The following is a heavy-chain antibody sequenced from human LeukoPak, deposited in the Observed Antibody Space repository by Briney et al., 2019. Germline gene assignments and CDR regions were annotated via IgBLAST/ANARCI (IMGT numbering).Heavy chain of an antibody. CDR3: AREQSYDGSGSYSRGPE. V-gene: IGHV1-69*05. CDR2: IIPIFGTA. D-gene: IGHD3-10*01. Sequence: GASVKVSCKASGGTFISYAISWVRQAPGQGLEWMGGIIPIFGTANYAQKFQGRVTITTDESTSTAYMELSSLRSEDTAVYYCAREQSYDGSGSYSRGPEWDQGTLVTVSS. J-gene: IGHJ4*02. CDR1: GGTFISYA.